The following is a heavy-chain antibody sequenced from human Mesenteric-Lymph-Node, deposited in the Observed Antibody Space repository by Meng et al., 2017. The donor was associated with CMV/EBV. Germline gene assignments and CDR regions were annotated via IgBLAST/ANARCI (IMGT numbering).Heavy chain of an antibody. CDR3: ARGFYTMVDS. CDR2: ITWDGGST. V-gene: IGHV3-43*01. Sequence: GESLKISCAASGFTFDDYTMHWVRQAPGKGLEWVSLITWDGGSTYYADSVKGRFTISRDNSKNSLYLQMNSLRTEDTALYYCARGFYTMVDSWGPGTLVTVSS. CDR1: GFTFDDYT. D-gene: IGHD3-10*01. J-gene: IGHJ5*02.